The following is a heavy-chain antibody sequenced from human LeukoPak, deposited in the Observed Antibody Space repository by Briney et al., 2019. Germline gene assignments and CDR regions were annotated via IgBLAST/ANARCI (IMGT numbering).Heavy chain of an antibody. CDR3: ARRIAGSDTGGYFQE. CDR2: INTDGSAT. V-gene: IGHV3-74*01. D-gene: IGHD6-13*01. J-gene: IGHJ1*01. CDR1: GFTFSSYW. Sequence: PGGSLRLSCAASGFTFSSYWMHWVRQPPGKGLVWVSRINTDGSATSYADSVKGRFTISRDNAKNALYQEMSSLRAEDTAVYYCARRIAGSDTGGYFQEWGQGTLATVSS.